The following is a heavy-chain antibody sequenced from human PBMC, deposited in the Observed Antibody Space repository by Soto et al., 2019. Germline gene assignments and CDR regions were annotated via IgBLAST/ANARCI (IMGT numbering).Heavy chain of an antibody. D-gene: IGHD3-3*01. V-gene: IGHV1-69*01. CDR3: ARQTTIFGVAPPSSGMDV. Sequence: QVQLVQSGAEVKKPGSSVKVSCKASGGTFSSYAISWVRQAPGQGLEWMGGIIPIFGTANYAQKFQGRVTITADESTSTAYMELSSLRSEDTAVYYCARQTTIFGVAPPSSGMDVWGQGTTVTVSS. CDR1: GGTFSSYA. CDR2: IIPIFGTA. J-gene: IGHJ6*02.